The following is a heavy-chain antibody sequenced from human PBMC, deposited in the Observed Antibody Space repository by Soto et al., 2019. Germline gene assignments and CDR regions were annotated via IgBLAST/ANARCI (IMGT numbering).Heavy chain of an antibody. CDR1: GFTFSSYS. CDR2: ISSSSSTI. J-gene: IGHJ3*02. D-gene: IGHD1-26*01. Sequence: EVQLVESGGGLVQPGGSLRLSCAASGFTFSSYSMNWVRQAPGKGLEWVSYISSSSSTIYYADSVKGRFTISRDNAKNSLYLQMNSLRDEDTAVYYCARNNPKNGAYQCDAFDIWGQGTMVTVSS. V-gene: IGHV3-48*02. CDR3: ARNNPKNGAYQCDAFDI.